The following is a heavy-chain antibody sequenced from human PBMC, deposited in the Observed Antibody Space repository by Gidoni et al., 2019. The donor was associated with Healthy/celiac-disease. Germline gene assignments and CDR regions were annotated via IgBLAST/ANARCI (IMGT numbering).Heavy chain of an antibody. V-gene: IGHV3-43*01. CDR1: GFPFDAYT. CDR2: ISWDGGST. CDR3: AKESMVRGVSTYYYYGMDV. D-gene: IGHD3-10*01. J-gene: IGHJ6*02. Sequence: EVQLVESGGVVVQPGVSLRLYCAASGFPFDAYTMYWVRQAPGKGLEWVSLISWDGGSTYYADSVKGRCTISRDNSKNSLYLQMNSLRTEDTALYYCAKESMVRGVSTYYYYGMDVWGQGTTVTVSS.